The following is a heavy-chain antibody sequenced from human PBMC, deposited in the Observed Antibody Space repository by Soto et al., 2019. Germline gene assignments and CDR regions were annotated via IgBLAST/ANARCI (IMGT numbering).Heavy chain of an antibody. V-gene: IGHV4-34*01. CDR1: DGSFSGYY. D-gene: IGHD5-18*01. J-gene: IGHJ5*02. CDR2: INHSGST. Sequence: QVQLQQWGAGLLKPSETLSLTCAVYDGSFSGYYWPWIRQPPGQGLEWIGGINHSGSTDYNPSLRSRATISLDTAKSQFSLRLTSVTAADTAVFYCAREVDTTMEDWFDPWGQGTLVTVSS. CDR3: AREVDTTMEDWFDP.